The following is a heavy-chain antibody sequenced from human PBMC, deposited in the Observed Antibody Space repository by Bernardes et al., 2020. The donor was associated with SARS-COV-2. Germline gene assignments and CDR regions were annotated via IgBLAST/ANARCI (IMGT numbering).Heavy chain of an antibody. D-gene: IGHD3-3*01. V-gene: IGHV1-69*06. CDR1: GGTFSSYA. Sequence: SVKVSCKASGGTFSSYAINWVRQAPGQGLEWMGGITPIFGTANYAQKFQGRVTITADKSTSTAYMELISLRSEDTAVYYCAGSLEWLPRPLDYWGQGTLVTVSS. CDR2: ITPIFGTA. CDR3: AGSLEWLPRPLDY. J-gene: IGHJ4*02.